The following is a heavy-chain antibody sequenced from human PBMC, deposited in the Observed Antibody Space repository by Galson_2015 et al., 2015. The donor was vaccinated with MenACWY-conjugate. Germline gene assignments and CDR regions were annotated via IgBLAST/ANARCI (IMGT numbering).Heavy chain of an antibody. V-gene: IGHV2-70*01. Sequence: PALVKPTQTLTLTCTFSGFSLSTSGMCVSWIRQPPGKALEWLALIDWDDDKYYSTSLKTRLTISKDTSKNRVVLTMTNMDPVDTATYYCARGRVCGSGSYYMGYYYYGMDVWGQGTTVTVSS. D-gene: IGHD3-10*01. J-gene: IGHJ6*02. CDR1: GFSLSTSGMC. CDR2: IDWDDDK. CDR3: ARGRVCGSGSYYMGYYYYGMDV.